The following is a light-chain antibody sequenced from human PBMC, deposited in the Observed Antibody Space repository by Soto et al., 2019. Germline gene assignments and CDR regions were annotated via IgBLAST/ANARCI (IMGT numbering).Light chain of an antibody. Sequence: QSALTQPPSASGSPGQSVTISCTGTSSDVGGYNYVSWYQQHPGKAPKLMIYEVSKRPSGVPDRFSGSKSGNTASLTVSGLQADHEADYYCSSYAGGNDVVVFGGGTKLTVL. CDR2: EVS. V-gene: IGLV2-8*01. CDR1: SSDVGGYNY. CDR3: SSYAGGNDVVV. J-gene: IGLJ2*01.